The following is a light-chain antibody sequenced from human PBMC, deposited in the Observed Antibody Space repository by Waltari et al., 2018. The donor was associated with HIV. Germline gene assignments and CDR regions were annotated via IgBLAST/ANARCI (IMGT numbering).Light chain of an antibody. CDR3: QQYANSPPMYT. V-gene: IGKV3-20*01. CDR1: QSVSSNY. CDR2: GAS. J-gene: IGKJ2*01. Sequence: PGTLSLSPGERATLSCRAGQSVSSNYLAWYQQKPGQAPRLLIYGASNRATGIPDRFSGSGSGTDFTLTISRLEPEDFAVYYCQQYANSPPMYTFGQGTKLEIK.